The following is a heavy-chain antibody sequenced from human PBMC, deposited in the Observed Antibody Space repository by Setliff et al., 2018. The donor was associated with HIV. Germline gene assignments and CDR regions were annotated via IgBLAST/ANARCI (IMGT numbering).Heavy chain of an antibody. CDR3: ARGGNDYGPGTWTLDY. J-gene: IGHJ4*02. CDR2: INGNSGAA. CDR1: GYTFSDYY. Sequence: ASVKVSCKSSGYTFSDYYVHWVRQAPGQGLEWMGWINGNSGAAHYAQKFQGRVTMTRDTSTNTAYMELTRLRSDDTAVYSCARGGNDYGPGTWTLDYWGQGTLVTVSS. V-gene: IGHV1-2*02. D-gene: IGHD3-10*01.